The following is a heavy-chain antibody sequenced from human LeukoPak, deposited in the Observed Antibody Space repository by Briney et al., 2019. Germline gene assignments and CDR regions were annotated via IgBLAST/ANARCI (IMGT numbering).Heavy chain of an antibody. CDR3: ARVAGYSYGYVSDY. CDR1: GFTFSNFA. V-gene: IGHV3-23*01. Sequence: PGGSLKLSCAASGFTFSNFAMAWVRQAPGKGLEWVSTISSDGVNTHYSDSVNGRFSISRDNPKNTLYLQMNSLRAEDTAVYYCARVAGYSYGYVSDYWGQGTLVTVSS. D-gene: IGHD5-18*01. CDR2: ISSDGVNT. J-gene: IGHJ4*02.